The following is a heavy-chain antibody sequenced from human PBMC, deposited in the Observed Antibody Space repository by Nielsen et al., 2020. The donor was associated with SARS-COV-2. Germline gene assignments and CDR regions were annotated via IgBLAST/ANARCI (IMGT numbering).Heavy chain of an antibody. CDR1: GFTFSSYW. J-gene: IGHJ6*03. V-gene: IGHV3-48*04. Sequence: LSLTCAASGFTFSSYWMHWVRQAPGKGLEWVSYISSSGSTIYYADSVKGRFTISRDNAKNSLYLQMNSLRAEDTAVYYCARVNGVGPYYYYYYMDVWGKGTTVTVSS. CDR2: ISSSGSTI. CDR3: ARVNGVGPYYYYYYMDV. D-gene: IGHD2-8*01.